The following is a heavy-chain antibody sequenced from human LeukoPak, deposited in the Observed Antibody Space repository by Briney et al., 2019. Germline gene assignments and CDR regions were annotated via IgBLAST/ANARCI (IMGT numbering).Heavy chain of an antibody. CDR2: IYNSGST. Sequence: PSETLSLTCTVSGGSISSYYWSWIRQPPGKGLEWIGYIYNSGSTNRNPSLRSRVTISVDTSKNQFSLKLSSVTAADTAVYYCAKSWRPRRWPDSFDPWGQGTLVTVSS. CDR3: AKSWRPRRWPDSFDP. D-gene: IGHD5-24*01. J-gene: IGHJ5*02. V-gene: IGHV4-59*01. CDR1: GGSISSYY.